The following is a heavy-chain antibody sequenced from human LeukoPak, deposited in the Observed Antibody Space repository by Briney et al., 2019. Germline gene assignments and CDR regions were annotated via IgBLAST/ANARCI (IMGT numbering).Heavy chain of an antibody. CDR3: TRTYGDYTNWFDP. Sequence: PGRSLRLSCAASGFTFSGSAMHWVRQASGKGLEWVGRIRSKANSYATAYAASVKGRFTISRDDSKNTAYLQMNSLKTEDTAVYYCTRTYGDYTNWFDPWGQGTLVTVSS. D-gene: IGHD4-17*01. CDR2: IRSKANSYAT. V-gene: IGHV3-73*01. J-gene: IGHJ5*02. CDR1: GFTFSGSA.